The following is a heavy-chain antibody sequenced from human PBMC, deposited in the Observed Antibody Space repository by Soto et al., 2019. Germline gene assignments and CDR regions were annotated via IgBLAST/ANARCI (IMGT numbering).Heavy chain of an antibody. J-gene: IGHJ4*02. V-gene: IGHV3-33*01. Sequence: QVQLVESGGGVVQPGRSLRLSCAASGFIFSGYGMHWVRQAPGKGLEWLAVIVRDGSEKYYGDSVKGRFTVSRDNSNNMLYLEMSSLRVDDTAVYYCARDDDYVDNGLDHWGQGTLVTASS. CDR1: GFIFSGYG. D-gene: IGHD4-17*01. CDR3: ARDDDYVDNGLDH. CDR2: IVRDGSEK.